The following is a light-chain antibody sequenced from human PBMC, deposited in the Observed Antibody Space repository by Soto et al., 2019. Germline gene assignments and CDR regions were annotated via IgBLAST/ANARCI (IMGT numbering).Light chain of an antibody. CDR2: GGA. J-gene: IGKJ5*01. Sequence: EIVLTQSPGTLSLSPGEGATLSCRASQTISSGSLAWYQQKPGQPPRLLIYGGASRAAGITDRLSGSGCGTDFSLTIIRLEPEDFAVYYCQQYGTSPYTFGQGTRLEIK. CDR3: QQYGTSPYT. CDR1: QTISSGS. V-gene: IGKV3-20*01.